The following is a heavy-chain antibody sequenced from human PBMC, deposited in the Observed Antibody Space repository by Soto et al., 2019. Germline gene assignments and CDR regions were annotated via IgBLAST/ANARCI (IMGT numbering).Heavy chain of an antibody. D-gene: IGHD3-22*01. V-gene: IGHV1-69*13. J-gene: IGHJ4*02. Sequence: ASVKVSCKASGGTFSSYAISWVRQAPGQGLEWMGGIIPIFGTANYAQKFQGRVTITADESTSTAYMELSSLRSEDTAVYYCARLTSNYYDSSGPFDYWGQGTLVTVSS. CDR1: GGTFSSYA. CDR3: ARLTSNYYDSSGPFDY. CDR2: IIPIFGTA.